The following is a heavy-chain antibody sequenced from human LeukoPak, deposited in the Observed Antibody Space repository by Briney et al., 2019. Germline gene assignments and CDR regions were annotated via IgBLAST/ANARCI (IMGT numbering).Heavy chain of an antibody. J-gene: IGHJ4*02. Sequence: PGGSLRLSCAASGFTFKNYWMSWVRQAPGKGLEWVANIKEDGSEKYHVDSVKGRFTISRDNAKNLLYLQMKSLRAEDTALYYCARDDNWGSDYWGQGTLVTVSS. CDR1: GFTFKNYW. D-gene: IGHD7-27*01. V-gene: IGHV3-7*01. CDR2: IKEDGSEK. CDR3: ARDDNWGSDY.